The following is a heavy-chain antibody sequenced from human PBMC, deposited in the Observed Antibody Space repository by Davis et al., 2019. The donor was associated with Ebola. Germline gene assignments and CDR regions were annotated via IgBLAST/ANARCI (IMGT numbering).Heavy chain of an antibody. CDR1: GYTFTSYD. Sequence: ASVKVSCKASGYTFTSYDINWVRQATGQGLEWMGWMNPNSGNTGYAQKLQGRVTMTTDTSTSTAYMELRSLRSDDTAVYYCARVRDYAYYYGMDVWGQGTTVTVSS. D-gene: IGHD4-17*01. CDR2: MNPNSGNT. CDR3: ARVRDYAYYYGMDV. V-gene: IGHV1-8*01. J-gene: IGHJ6*02.